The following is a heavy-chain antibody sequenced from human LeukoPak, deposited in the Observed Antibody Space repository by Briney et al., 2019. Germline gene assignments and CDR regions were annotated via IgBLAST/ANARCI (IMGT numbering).Heavy chain of an antibody. CDR3: AKSGIAAAGQRGYFDY. Sequence: GRSLRLSCAASGFTFSSYGMHWVRQAPGKGLEWVAVMSNDGSNKYYADSVKGRFTISRDNSKNTLYLQMNSLRAEDTAIYYCAKSGIAAAGQRGYFDYWGQETLVTVSS. J-gene: IGHJ4*02. CDR1: GFTFSSYG. CDR2: MSNDGSNK. V-gene: IGHV3-30*18. D-gene: IGHD6-13*01.